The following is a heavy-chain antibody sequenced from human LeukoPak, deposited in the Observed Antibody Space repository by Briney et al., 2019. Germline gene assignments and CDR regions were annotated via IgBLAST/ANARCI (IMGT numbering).Heavy chain of an antibody. CDR1: GFTFSSYA. CDR3: TKLGCTSTSCYTNY. V-gene: IGHV3-23*01. CDR2: ISGSGTST. Sequence: PGGSLRLYCAASGFTFSSYAMSWVRQAPGKGLEWASGISGSGTSTYYAASVNGRFTISRDNSKNTLYLQMNSLRAEDTAVYYCTKLGCTSTSCYTNYWGQGTLFTVSS. J-gene: IGHJ4*02. D-gene: IGHD2-2*02.